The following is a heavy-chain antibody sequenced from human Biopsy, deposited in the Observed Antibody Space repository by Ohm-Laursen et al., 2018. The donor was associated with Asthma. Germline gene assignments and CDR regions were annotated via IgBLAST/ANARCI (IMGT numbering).Heavy chain of an antibody. Sequence: GASVKVSCKASGDSFSNYAISWVRQAPGQGFEWMGGLIPVLGTPDHAQMFEGRVTITADESTSTAYMELSSLSSEDTAVYYCARGYSGSDRIVYYYSGLEVWGQGTTVTVSS. J-gene: IGHJ6*02. CDR1: GDSFSNYA. D-gene: IGHD5-12*01. CDR3: ARGYSGSDRIVYYYSGLEV. CDR2: LIPVLGTP. V-gene: IGHV1-69*13.